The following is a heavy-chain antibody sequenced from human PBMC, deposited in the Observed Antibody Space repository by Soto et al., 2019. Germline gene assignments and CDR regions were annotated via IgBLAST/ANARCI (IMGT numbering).Heavy chain of an antibody. CDR2: ISYDGSNK. CDR3: AKSDLYYYYGMDV. V-gene: IGHV3-30*18. Sequence: QVQLAESGGGVVQPGRSLRLSCAASGFTFSSYAMHWVRQAPGKGLEWVAVISYDGSNKCHADSVKGRFTISRDNSKNTLYLQMNSLRAEDTAVYYCAKSDLYYYYGMDVWGQGTTVTVSS. CDR1: GFTFSSYA. J-gene: IGHJ6*02.